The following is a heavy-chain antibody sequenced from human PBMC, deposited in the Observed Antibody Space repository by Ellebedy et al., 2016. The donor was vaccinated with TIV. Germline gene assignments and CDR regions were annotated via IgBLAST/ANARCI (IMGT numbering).Heavy chain of an antibody. D-gene: IGHD2-21*02. J-gene: IGHJ4*02. CDR3: ARWYCSGRGDCSGGRITYFDY. CDR2: IYYSGST. CDR1: GGSISSYY. Sequence: MPSETLSLTCTVSGGSISSYYWNWIRQPPGKGLEWIGYIYYSGSTNYNPSLKSRVTFSGDTSKNQFSLKLSSVTAADTAVYYCARWYCSGRGDCSGGRITYFDYWGQGTLVTVSS. V-gene: IGHV4-59*08.